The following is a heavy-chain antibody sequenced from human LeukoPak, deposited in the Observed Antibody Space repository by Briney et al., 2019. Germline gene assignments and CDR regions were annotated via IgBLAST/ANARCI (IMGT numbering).Heavy chain of an antibody. D-gene: IGHD4-17*01. Sequence: GGSLRLSCAASGFTFRSYGMHWVRQAPGKGLEWVAVISDDGSNKYYAESVKGQFTISRDNSKNTLYLQMNSLRAEDTAVYYCARAFSTTAFGYWGQGTLVTVSS. CDR2: ISDDGSNK. J-gene: IGHJ4*02. V-gene: IGHV3-30*03. CDR3: ARAFSTTAFGY. CDR1: GFTFRSYG.